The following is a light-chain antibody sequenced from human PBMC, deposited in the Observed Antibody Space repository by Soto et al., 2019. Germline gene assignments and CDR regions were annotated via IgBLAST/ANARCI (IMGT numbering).Light chain of an antibody. Sequence: QSVLTQPPSASGTPGQRVTISCSGSTSNIGSNYVYWYQQLPGTAPKLLIYMNNQRPSGVPDRFSGSKSGTSAYLAISGLRSEDEADYYCAAWDDSLSGRVFGGGTKLTVL. J-gene: IGLJ2*01. CDR2: MNN. CDR1: TSNIGSNY. V-gene: IGLV1-47*01. CDR3: AAWDDSLSGRV.